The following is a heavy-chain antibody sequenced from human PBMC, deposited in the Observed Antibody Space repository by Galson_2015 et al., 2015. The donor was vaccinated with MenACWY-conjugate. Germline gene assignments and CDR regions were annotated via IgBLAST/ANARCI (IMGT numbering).Heavy chain of an antibody. V-gene: IGHV3-23*01. Sequence: SLRLSCAASGFTFSSYDMSWVRQAPGEGLEWVSAIRAGGGTTYYVESVKGRFTISRDNSKNTLYLQMSSLRAEDTAVYYCGKDAVRYERGYFDLWGRGTLVTVSS. CDR3: GKDAVRYERGYFDL. CDR2: IRAGGGTT. D-gene: IGHD4-11*01. J-gene: IGHJ2*01. CDR1: GFTFSSYD.